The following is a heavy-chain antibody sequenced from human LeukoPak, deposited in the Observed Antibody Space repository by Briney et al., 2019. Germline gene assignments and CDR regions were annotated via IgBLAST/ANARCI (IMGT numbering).Heavy chain of an antibody. J-gene: IGHJ4*02. V-gene: IGHV3-30*02. CDR1: GFTFSSYG. CDR3: ARVGYSSGWRAPDFDY. CDR2: IRYDGSNK. D-gene: IGHD6-19*01. Sequence: GGSLRLSCAASGFTFSSYGMHWVRQAPGKGLEWVAFIRYDGSNKYYADSVKGRFTISRDNARNSLYLQMNSLRAVDTAVYYCARVGYSSGWRAPDFDYWGQGTLVTVSS.